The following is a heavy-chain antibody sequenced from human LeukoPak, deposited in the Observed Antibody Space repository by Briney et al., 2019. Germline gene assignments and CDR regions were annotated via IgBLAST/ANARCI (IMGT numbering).Heavy chain of an antibody. D-gene: IGHD1-7*01. J-gene: IGHJ4*02. Sequence: SETLSLTCTVSGGSISSGSYYWSWIRQPAGKGLEWTGRIYTSGSTNYNPSLKSRVTTSVDTSKNQFSLKVSSMTAADTAVYYCARGDWKYGDFDRWGQGTLVTVSS. CDR3: ARGDWKYGDFDR. V-gene: IGHV4-61*02. CDR1: GGSISSGSYY. CDR2: IYTSGST.